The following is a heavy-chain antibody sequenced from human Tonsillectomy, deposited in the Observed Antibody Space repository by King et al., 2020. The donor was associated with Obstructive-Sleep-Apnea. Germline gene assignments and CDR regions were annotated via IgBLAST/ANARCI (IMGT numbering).Heavy chain of an antibody. D-gene: IGHD3-16*02. CDR2: ISYDGSNK. V-gene: IGHV3-30*04. J-gene: IGHJ4*02. CDR3: ARDFTMIMFGGVIVD. CDR1: GFTFSSYA. Sequence: VQLVESGGGVVQPGRSLRLSCAASGFTFSSYAMHWVRQAPGKGLEWVAVISYDGSNKYYTDSVKGRFSISRDNSKNTLYLQMNSLRPEDTAMYYCARDFTMIMFGGVIVDWDQGTLVTVSS.